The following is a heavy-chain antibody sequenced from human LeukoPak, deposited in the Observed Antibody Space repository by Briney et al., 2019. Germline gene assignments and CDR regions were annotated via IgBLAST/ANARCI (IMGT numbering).Heavy chain of an antibody. D-gene: IGHD4-23*01. CDR3: ARATTVVTPLNWFDP. Sequence: ASVRVSCKASGGTFSRYAISWVRQAPGQGLEWMGGIIPIFGTPSYAQKFQGRVTITTDESTSTAYMELSSLRSEDTAVYYCARATTVVTPLNWFDPWGQGTLVPVSS. V-gene: IGHV1-69*05. CDR1: GGTFSRYA. J-gene: IGHJ5*02. CDR2: IIPIFGTP.